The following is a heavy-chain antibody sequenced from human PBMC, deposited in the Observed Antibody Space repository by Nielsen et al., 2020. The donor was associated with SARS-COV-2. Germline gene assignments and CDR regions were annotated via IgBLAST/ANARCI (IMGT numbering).Heavy chain of an antibody. CDR2: IRSKANDYAT. V-gene: IGHV3-73*01. J-gene: IGHJ3*02. Sequence: GESLKISCAASGFSFSDSGMHWVRQASGKGLEWVGRIRSKANDYATEYPASVKGRFIISRDDSKNTAYLLMNSLKIDDTAVYYCTRVNPTSGSWFDAFDIWGQGTLVTVSS. CDR1: GFSFSDSG. D-gene: IGHD1-26*01. CDR3: TRVNPTSGSWFDAFDI.